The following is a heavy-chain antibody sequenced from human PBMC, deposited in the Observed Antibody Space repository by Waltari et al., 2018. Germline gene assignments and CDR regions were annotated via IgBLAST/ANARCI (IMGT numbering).Heavy chain of an antibody. J-gene: IGHJ6*02. V-gene: IGHV3-43D*04. CDR3: AKAAGRPYYYYYGMDV. Sequence: EVQLVESGGVVVQPGGSLRLSCAASGFTFDDYAMHWVRQAPGKGLEWVSLLSWDGGSTYYADSVKGRFTISRDNSKNSLYLQMNSLRAEDTALYYCAKAAGRPYYYYYGMDVWGQGTTVTVSS. CDR2: LSWDGGST. CDR1: GFTFDDYA.